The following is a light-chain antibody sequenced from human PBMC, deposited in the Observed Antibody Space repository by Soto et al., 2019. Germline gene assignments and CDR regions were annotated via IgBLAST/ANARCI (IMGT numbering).Light chain of an antibody. V-gene: IGKV1-5*03. CDR1: QSINIW. CDR2: KAS. Sequence: DIQMTQSPSTLSASVGDRVTITCRASQSINIWLAWYQQKPGRAPKLLIYKASTLESGVPSRFSGSGSGTEFTLTISSLQPDDFATYYCQQYNSYSFGQGTKVDIK. CDR3: QQYNSYS. J-gene: IGKJ1*01.